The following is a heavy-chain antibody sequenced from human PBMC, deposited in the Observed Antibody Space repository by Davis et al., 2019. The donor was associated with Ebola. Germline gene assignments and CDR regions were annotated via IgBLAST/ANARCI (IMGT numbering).Heavy chain of an antibody. CDR2: INHSGST. Sequence: SQTLSLTCAVYGGSFSGYYWSWIRQPPGKGLEWFGEINHSGSTNYNPSLKSRVTISVDKSKNQFSLKLNSVTPEDTAVYYCARGGSGGYFYAFDIWGQGTMVTVSS. CDR3: ARGGSGGYFYAFDI. V-gene: IGHV4-34*01. J-gene: IGHJ3*02. D-gene: IGHD6-19*01. CDR1: GGSFSGYY.